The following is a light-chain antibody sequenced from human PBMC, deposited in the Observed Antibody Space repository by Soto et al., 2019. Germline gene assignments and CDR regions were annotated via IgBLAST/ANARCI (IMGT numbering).Light chain of an antibody. CDR2: GAS. V-gene: IGKV3-20*01. CDR1: QSVSSSY. J-gene: IGKJ2*01. Sequence: EIVLTQSPGTLSLSPGETATLSFRASQSVSSSYLAWYQRKPAQAPTLPIYGASSSATGIPDRFSGSGSGTDFTFTISRLEPEDFAVYYGQQYGSSPLFGQGTKLEIK. CDR3: QQYGSSPL.